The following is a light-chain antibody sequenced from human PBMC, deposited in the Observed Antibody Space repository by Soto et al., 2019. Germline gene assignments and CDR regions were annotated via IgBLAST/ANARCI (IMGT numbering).Light chain of an antibody. CDR1: QSVSSGF. V-gene: IGKV3-20*01. Sequence: EIVLTQSPGTLSLSPGERATLSCRASQSVSSGFLAWYQQKPGQAPRLLIYGASSRATGIPDRFSGSGSGTDFTLTISRLEPEDFAVYYCQQYVNSLYTFGQGTKLEIK. CDR3: QQYVNSLYT. CDR2: GAS. J-gene: IGKJ2*01.